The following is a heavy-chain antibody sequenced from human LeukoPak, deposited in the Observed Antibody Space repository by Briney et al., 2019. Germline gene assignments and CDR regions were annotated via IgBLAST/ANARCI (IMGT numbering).Heavy chain of an antibody. V-gene: IGHV4-31*03. CDR1: GGSISSGGYY. J-gene: IGHJ5*02. Sequence: SETLSLTCTVSGGSISSGGYYWSWIRQHPGRGLEWIGYIYYSGSTYYNPSLKSRVTISVDTSKNQLSLKLSSVTAADTAVYYCARIAISSSWYWFDPWGQGTLVTVSS. CDR2: IYYSGST. D-gene: IGHD6-13*01. CDR3: ARIAISSSWYWFDP.